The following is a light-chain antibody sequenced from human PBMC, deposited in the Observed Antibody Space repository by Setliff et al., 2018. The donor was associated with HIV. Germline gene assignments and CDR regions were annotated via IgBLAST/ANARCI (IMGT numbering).Light chain of an antibody. V-gene: IGLV2-14*01. CDR3: NSYTTSGTRV. Sequence: QSALTQPASVSGSPGQSIIISCTGTSSDVGGYNYVSWYQQHPGKAPKLIIYEVTNRPSGVSDRFSGSKSVNTASLTISGLQTEDEADYYCNSYTTSGTRVFGTGTKGTV. CDR2: EVT. J-gene: IGLJ1*01. CDR1: SSDVGGYNY.